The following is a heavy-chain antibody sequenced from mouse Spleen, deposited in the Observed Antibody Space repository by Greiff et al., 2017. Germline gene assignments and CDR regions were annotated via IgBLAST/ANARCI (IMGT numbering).Heavy chain of an antibody. CDR3: ARSGIYYDGSTGYFDV. V-gene: IGHV1-19*01. D-gene: IGHD1-1*01. CDR2: INPYNGGT. J-gene: IGHJ1*01. Sequence: EVKLVESGPVLVKPGASVKMSCKASGYTFTDYYMNWVKQSHGKSLEWIGVINPYNGGTSYNQKFKGKATLTVDKSSSTAYMELNSLTSEDSAVYYCARSGIYYDGSTGYFDVWGAGTTVTVSS. CDR1: GYTFTDYY.